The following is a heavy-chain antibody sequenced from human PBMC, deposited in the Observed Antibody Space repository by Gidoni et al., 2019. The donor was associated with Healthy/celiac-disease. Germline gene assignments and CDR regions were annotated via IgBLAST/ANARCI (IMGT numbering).Heavy chain of an antibody. CDR1: GFTFSSNY. CDR2: IYSGGST. Sequence: EVQLVETGGGLIQLGGSLRLSCAASGFTFSSNYMSWVGQAPGKGLEWVSSIYSGGSTYYADSVKGRFTISRDNSKNTLYLQMNSLRAEDTAVYYCARESYDILTGYPLYGMDVWGQGTTVTVSS. J-gene: IGHJ6*02. V-gene: IGHV3-53*02. D-gene: IGHD3-9*01. CDR3: ARESYDILTGYPLYGMDV.